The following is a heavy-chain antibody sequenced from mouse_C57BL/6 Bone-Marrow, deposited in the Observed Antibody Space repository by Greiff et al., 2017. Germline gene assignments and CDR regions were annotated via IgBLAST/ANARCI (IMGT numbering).Heavy chain of an antibody. J-gene: IGHJ3*01. V-gene: IGHV6-3*01. CDR1: GFTFSNYW. D-gene: IGHD2-12*01. CDR3: TPLRPRFAY. Sequence: EVKVEESGGGLVQPGGSMKLSCVASGFTFSNYWMNWVRQSPEKGLEWVAQIRLKSDNYATHYAESVKGRFTISRDDSKSSVYLQMNNLRAEDTGIYYCTPLRPRFAYWGQGTLVTVSA. CDR2: IRLKSDNYAT.